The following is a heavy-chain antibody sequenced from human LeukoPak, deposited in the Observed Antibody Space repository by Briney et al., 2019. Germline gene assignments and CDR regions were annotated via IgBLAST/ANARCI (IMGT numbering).Heavy chain of an antibody. Sequence: PSETLSLTCAVSGYSISSGYYWGWIRQPPGKGLEWIGSIYHSGSTYYTPSLKSRVAISVDPSKNQFSLKLSSVTAADTAVYYCARLGRDGYNPPFDYWGQGTLVTVSS. V-gene: IGHV4-38-2*01. CDR1: GYSISSGYY. CDR2: IYHSGST. D-gene: IGHD5-24*01. CDR3: ARLGRDGYNPPFDY. J-gene: IGHJ4*02.